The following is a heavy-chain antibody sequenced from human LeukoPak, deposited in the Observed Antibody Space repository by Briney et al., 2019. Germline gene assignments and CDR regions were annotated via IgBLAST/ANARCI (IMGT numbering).Heavy chain of an antibody. J-gene: IGHJ6*02. D-gene: IGHD6-13*01. CDR2: INTNTGNP. CDR1: GYTFTSYA. CDR3: ARAVDPYSSSWDYYYGMDV. V-gene: IGHV7-4-1*02. Sequence: ASVTVSCKASGYTFTSYAMNWVRQAPGQGLEWMGWINTNTGNPTYAQGFTGRFVFSLDTSVSTAYLQISSLKAEDTAVYYCARAVDPYSSSWDYYYGMDVWGQGTTVTVSS.